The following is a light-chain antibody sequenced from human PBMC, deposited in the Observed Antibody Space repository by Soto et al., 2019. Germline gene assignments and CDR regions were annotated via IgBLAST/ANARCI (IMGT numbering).Light chain of an antibody. J-gene: IGKJ2*01. CDR3: QHYDTSSYT. CDR1: QSVSGTY. CDR2: GAS. V-gene: IGKV3-20*01. Sequence: EVVLPQSPGTLSLSPGERATLSCRPSQSVSGTYLTWYQQRPGQAPRRLIFGASSRASDTPDRFSGSGSGTDFTLTISRLEPEDFAVYYCQHYDTSSYTFGQGTKVDIK.